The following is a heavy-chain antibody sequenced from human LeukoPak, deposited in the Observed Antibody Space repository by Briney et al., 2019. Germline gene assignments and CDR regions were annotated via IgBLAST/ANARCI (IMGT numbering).Heavy chain of an antibody. Sequence: SEALSPTCTVSGGSIGSDYWTWIRQPPGKGLEYIGYIYYTGGTNYNPSLKSRVTISVDTSKNQFSLKLSSVTAADTAVYFCAKYGNSGWVIDNWGQGTLVTVSS. CDR1: GGSIGSDY. V-gene: IGHV4-59*08. CDR3: AKYGNSGWVIDN. D-gene: IGHD6-19*01. J-gene: IGHJ4*02. CDR2: IYYTGGT.